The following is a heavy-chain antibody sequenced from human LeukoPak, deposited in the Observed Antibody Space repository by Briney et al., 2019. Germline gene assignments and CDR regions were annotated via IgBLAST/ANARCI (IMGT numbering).Heavy chain of an antibody. CDR3: ARRLVAATTIDY. V-gene: IGHV4-39*01. CDR2: IYYSGST. D-gene: IGHD6-25*01. CDR1: GGSISSSSYY. J-gene: IGHJ4*02. Sequence: PSETLSLTCTVSGGSISSSSYYWGWIRQPPGKGLEWIGSIYYSGSTYYNPSLKSRVTISVDTSKNQFSLKLSSVTAADTAVYYCARRLVAATTIDYWGQGTLVPVSS.